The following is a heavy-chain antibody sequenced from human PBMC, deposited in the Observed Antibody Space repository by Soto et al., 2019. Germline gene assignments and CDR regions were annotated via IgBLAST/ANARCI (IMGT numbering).Heavy chain of an antibody. CDR2: IDWDDDK. Sequence: SGPTLVNPTQTLTLTCTFSGFSLSTSGMCVSWIRQPPGKALEWLALIDWDDDKYYSTSLKTRLTISKDTSKNQVVLTMTNMDPVDTATYYCARMYYYDSSGYPPAPYYFDYWGQGTLVTVSS. CDR1: GFSLSTSGMC. J-gene: IGHJ4*02. CDR3: ARMYYYDSSGYPPAPYYFDY. V-gene: IGHV2-70*01. D-gene: IGHD3-22*01.